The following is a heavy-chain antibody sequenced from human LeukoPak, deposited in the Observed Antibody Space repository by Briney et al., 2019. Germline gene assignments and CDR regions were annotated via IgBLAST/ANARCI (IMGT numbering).Heavy chain of an antibody. J-gene: IGHJ5*02. CDR1: GFHFSDCY. Sequence: GGSPRLFCAASGFHFSDCYMSWIRQAPGKGLEWVSYISSSGSTIYYADSVKGRFTISRDNAKTSLYRQMNSLRAEDTAVYYCARDSQKKGGRARNNWFDPWGQGTLVTVSS. V-gene: IGHV3-11*01. D-gene: IGHD3-10*01. CDR2: ISSSGSTI. CDR3: ARDSQKKGGRARNNWFDP.